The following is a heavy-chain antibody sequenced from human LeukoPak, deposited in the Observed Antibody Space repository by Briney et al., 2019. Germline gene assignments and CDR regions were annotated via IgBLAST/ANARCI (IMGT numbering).Heavy chain of an antibody. Sequence: PSETLSLTCTVSGGSISSYYWSWIRQPPGKGLEWIGYIYYSGSTNYNPSLKSRVTISVDTSKNQFSLKLSSVTAADTAVYYCARNNWSTYYYYYYMDVWGKGTTVTVSS. D-gene: IGHD1-1*01. CDR1: GGSISSYY. V-gene: IGHV4-59*08. J-gene: IGHJ6*03. CDR3: ARNNWSTYYYYYYMDV. CDR2: IYYSGST.